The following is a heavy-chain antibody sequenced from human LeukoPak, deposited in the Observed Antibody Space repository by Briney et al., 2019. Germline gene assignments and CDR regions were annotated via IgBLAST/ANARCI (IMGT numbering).Heavy chain of an antibody. CDR1: GGSISSYY. J-gene: IGHJ3*02. CDR3: ARVVGYYDSSGGDAFDI. D-gene: IGHD3-22*01. CDR2: IYYSGST. V-gene: IGHV4-59*01. Sequence: PSETLSLTCTVSGGSISSYYWSWIRQPPGKGLEWIWYIYYSGSTNYNPSLKSRVTISVDTSKNQFSLKLSSVTAADTAVYYCARVVGYYDSSGGDAFDIWGQGTMVTVSS.